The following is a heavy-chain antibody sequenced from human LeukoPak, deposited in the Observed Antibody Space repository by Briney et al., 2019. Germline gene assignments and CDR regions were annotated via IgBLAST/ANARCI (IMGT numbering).Heavy chain of an antibody. CDR1: GFTFSDYG. CDR3: AKDLDKRVPWFDP. V-gene: IGHV3-30*18. J-gene: IGHJ5*02. CDR2: ISYDGSNK. D-gene: IGHD3/OR15-3a*01. Sequence: PGGSLRLSCAASGFTFSDYGMHWVRQAPGKGLEWVAVISYDGSNKFYVDSVKGRFTISRDNSKKTLYLQMNSLRPEDTAVYYCAKDLDKRVPWFDPWGQGTLVSVSS.